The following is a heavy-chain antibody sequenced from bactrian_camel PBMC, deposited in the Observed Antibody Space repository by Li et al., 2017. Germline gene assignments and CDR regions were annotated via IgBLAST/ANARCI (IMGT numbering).Heavy chain of an antibody. CDR3: AATDPRRRCFVLDFGY. J-gene: IGHJ6*01. CDR2: IYSGGSA. D-gene: IGHD3*01. Sequence: HVQLVESGGGSVQAGGTLRLGCAASGHSDSSYFMAWFRQAPGKEREEVARIYSGGSAAYADSVKGRFTISQDKAKNTMYLQLNNLKPEDTAVYYCAATDPRRRCFVLDFGYWGQGTQVTVS. V-gene: IGHV3S55*01. CDR1: GHSDSSYF.